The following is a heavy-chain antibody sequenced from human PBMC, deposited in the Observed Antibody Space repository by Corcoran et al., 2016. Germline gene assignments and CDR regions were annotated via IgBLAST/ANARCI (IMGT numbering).Heavy chain of an antibody. Sequence: QLQLQESGPGLVKPSETLSLTCTVSGGSISSSSYYWGWIRQPPGKGLEWIGSIYYSGSTYYNPSLKSRVTISVDTSKNQFSLKLSSVTAADTAVYYCARDGIWFGRETAFDIWGQGTMVTVSS. D-gene: IGHD3-10*01. CDR3: ARDGIWFGRETAFDI. CDR2: IYYSGST. CDR1: GGSISSSSYY. J-gene: IGHJ3*02. V-gene: IGHV4-39*07.